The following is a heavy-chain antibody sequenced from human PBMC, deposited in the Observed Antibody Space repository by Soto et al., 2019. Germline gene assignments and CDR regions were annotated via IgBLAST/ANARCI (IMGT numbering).Heavy chain of an antibody. CDR3: GRASGSSYWFDP. V-gene: IGHV1-18*01. J-gene: IGHJ5*02. CDR2: ISAYNGNT. Sequence: ASVKVSCKASGGTFSSYGISWVRQAPGQGLEWMGWISAYNGNTNYAQKLQGRVTMTTDTSTSTAYMELRSLRSDDTAVYYCGRASGSSYWFDPWGQGTLVTVSS. CDR1: GGTFSSYG. D-gene: IGHD1-26*01.